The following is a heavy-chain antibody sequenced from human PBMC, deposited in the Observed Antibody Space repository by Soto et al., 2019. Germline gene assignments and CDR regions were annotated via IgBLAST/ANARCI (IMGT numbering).Heavy chain of an antibody. Sequence: QTGGSLRLSCAASGFTFSTFAMSWVRQAPGKGLEWVSTISGSGGATYYADSVKGRFTISRGNSKNTLYLQMNSLRADDTALYYCAKDHYYDTSGYFYGGGSDYWGQGTLVTVSS. D-gene: IGHD3-22*01. CDR3: AKDHYYDTSGYFYGGGSDY. CDR2: ISGSGGAT. V-gene: IGHV3-23*01. CDR1: GFTFSTFA. J-gene: IGHJ4*02.